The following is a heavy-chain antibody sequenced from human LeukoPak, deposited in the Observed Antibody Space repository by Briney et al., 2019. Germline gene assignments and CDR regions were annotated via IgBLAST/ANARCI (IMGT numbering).Heavy chain of an antibody. J-gene: IGHJ4*02. D-gene: IGHD5-18*01. V-gene: IGHV4-4*07. CDR2: IYTSGST. CDR3: ARHLRGYSYGPFDY. Sequence: PSETLSLTCTVSGGSISSYYWSWIRQPAGKGLEWIGRIYTSGSTNYNPSLTSRVTISVDTSKNQFSLKLTSVTAADTAVYYCARHLRGYSYGPFDYWGQGTLVTVSS. CDR1: GGSISSYY.